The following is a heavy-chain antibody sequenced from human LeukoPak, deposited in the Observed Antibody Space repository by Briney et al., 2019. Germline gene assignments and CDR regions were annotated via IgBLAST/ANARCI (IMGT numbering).Heavy chain of an antibody. Sequence: GGSLRLSCAASGFTFSSYGMHWVREAPGKGLEWVAVIWYDGSNKYYADSVKGRFTISRDNSKNTLYLQMNSLRAEDTAVYYCARGMHYGSGSYPPLYGMDVWGQGTTVTVSS. J-gene: IGHJ6*02. CDR2: IWYDGSNK. V-gene: IGHV3-33*01. CDR1: GFTFSSYG. D-gene: IGHD3-10*01. CDR3: ARGMHYGSGSYPPLYGMDV.